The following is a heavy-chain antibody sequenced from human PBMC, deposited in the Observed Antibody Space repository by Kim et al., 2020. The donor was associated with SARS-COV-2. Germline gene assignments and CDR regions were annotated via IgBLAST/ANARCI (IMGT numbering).Heavy chain of an antibody. CDR2: IRRAASVI. V-gene: IGHV3-7*03. J-gene: IGHJ4*02. Sequence: GGSLRLSCAASGFTFSSYWMNWVRQAPGKGLEWVAYIRRAASVIYYVNSVKGRFTVSRDNARNSLYLQMNSLRAEDTAVYYCARALLLDSWGQGTLVTVS. D-gene: IGHD1-26*01. CDR1: GFTFSSYW. CDR3: ARALLLDS.